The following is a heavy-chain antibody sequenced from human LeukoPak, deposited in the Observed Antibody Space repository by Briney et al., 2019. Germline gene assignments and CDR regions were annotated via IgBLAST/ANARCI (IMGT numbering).Heavy chain of an antibody. CDR3: ARGALVEMATIPSYYFDY. D-gene: IGHD5-24*01. Sequence: GGSLRLSCAASGFIFSGYYMSWIRQAPGKGLEWVSFIISSSSYTNYADSVKGRFTVSRDNAKNSLYLQMNSLRAEDTAVYYCARGALVEMATIPSYYFDYWGQGTLVTVSS. CDR1: GFIFSGYY. J-gene: IGHJ4*02. V-gene: IGHV3-11*05. CDR2: IISSSSYT.